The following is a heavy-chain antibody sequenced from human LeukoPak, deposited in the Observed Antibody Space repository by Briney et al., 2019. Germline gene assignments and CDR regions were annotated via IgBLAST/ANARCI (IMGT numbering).Heavy chain of an antibody. CDR2: IYHSGST. Sequence: PSETLSLTCAVSGYSISSGYYWGWIRQPPGKGLEWIGSIYHSGSTYYNPSLKSRVTISVDTSKNQFSLKLSSVTAADTAVYYCARDVKVKAFDIWGQGTKVTVSS. V-gene: IGHV4-38-2*02. D-gene: IGHD3-16*02. CDR3: ARDVKVKAFDI. CDR1: GYSISSGYY. J-gene: IGHJ3*02.